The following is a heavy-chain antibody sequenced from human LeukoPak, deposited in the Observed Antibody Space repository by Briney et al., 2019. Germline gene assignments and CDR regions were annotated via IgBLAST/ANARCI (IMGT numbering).Heavy chain of an antibody. J-gene: IGHJ4*02. CDR2: ISGSGGST. V-gene: IGHV3-23*01. CDR1: GFTFSSYV. Sequence: SGGSLRLSCATSGFTFSSYVMSWVRQAPGKGLEWVSAISGSGGSTYYADSVKGRFTISRDNSKNTLYLQMNSLRAEDTAVYYCAKTALTTVTTNFDYWGQGTLVTVSS. CDR3: AKTALTTVTTNFDY. D-gene: IGHD4-11*01.